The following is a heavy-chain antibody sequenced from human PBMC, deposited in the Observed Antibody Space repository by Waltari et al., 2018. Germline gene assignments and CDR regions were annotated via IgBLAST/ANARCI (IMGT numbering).Heavy chain of an antibody. CDR2: IDNSGST. Sequence: QVQLQESGPGLVKPSETLSLTCTVSGYSISSGYYWGWIRQPPGKGLEWRGSIDNSGSTYYNPSLKSRVTISVDTSKNQFSLKLSSVIAADTAVYYCARTGEFVHFDYWGQGTLVTVSA. V-gene: IGHV4-38-2*02. CDR1: GYSISSGYY. J-gene: IGHJ4*02. D-gene: IGHD3-16*01. CDR3: ARTGEFVHFDY.